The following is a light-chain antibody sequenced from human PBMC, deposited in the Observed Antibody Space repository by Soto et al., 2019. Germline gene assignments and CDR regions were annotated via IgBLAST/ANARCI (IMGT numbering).Light chain of an antibody. V-gene: IGLV1-47*01. CDR2: RNH. CDR1: SSNCVSHA. J-gene: IGLJ3*02. Sequence: VLTPSRSTSRSPGQKGIIPCSATSSNCVSHAWSGYTLVPGTDTKLLNSRNHQRPSGVPDRSSGSKSGASAYLAISDFRSEDEADYNCAQWADTVSTPSSVLGGGTK. CDR3: AQWADTVSTPSSV.